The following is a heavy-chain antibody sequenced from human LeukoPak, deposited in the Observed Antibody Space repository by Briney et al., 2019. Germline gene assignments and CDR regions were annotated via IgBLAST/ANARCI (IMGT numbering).Heavy chain of an antibody. V-gene: IGHV3-53*01. Sequence: PGGSLRLSCAASGFTVSSNYMSWVRQAPGKALEWVSVIYSGGSTYYADSVKGRFTISRDNSKNTLYLQMNSLRAEDTAVYYCARDSQLQYFQHWGQGTLVTVSS. J-gene: IGHJ1*01. CDR2: IYSGGST. CDR1: GFTVSSNY. D-gene: IGHD2-21*01. CDR3: ARDSQLQYFQH.